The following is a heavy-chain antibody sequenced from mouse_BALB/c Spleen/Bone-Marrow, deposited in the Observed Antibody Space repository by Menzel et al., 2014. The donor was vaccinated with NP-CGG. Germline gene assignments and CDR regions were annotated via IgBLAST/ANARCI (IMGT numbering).Heavy chain of an antibody. D-gene: IGHD1-1*01. CDR1: GFNIEDTY. Sequence: VQLQQSGAELVKPGASVKLSCTASGFNIEDTYMHWVKQRPEQGLEWIGRIVLATGHTKYDPKFLGKATITADTSSNTAYLQLSSQTSEDNSVYYCAQWPHYYDSSYEDYWGQGTTLTVSS. V-gene: IGHV14-3*02. CDR2: IVLATGHT. J-gene: IGHJ2*01. CDR3: AQWPHYYDSSYEDY.